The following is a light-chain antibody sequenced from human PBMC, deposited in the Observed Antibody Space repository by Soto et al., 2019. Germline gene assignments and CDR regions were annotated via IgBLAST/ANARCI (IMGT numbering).Light chain of an antibody. J-gene: IGLJ1*01. CDR2: EGS. V-gene: IGLV2-23*03. CDR1: ISDVGSYNL. Sequence: QSVVTQPAWVSGSPGQSITISCTGTISDVGSYNLVSWYQQHPGKAPKLMIYEGSKRPSGVSNRFSGSKSGNTASLTISGLQAEEEADYYCCSYAGSSTFEGVFGTGTKVTVL. CDR3: CSYAGSSTFEGV.